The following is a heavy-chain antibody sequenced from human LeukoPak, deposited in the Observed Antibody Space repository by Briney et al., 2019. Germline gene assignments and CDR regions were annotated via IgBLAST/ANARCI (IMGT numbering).Heavy chain of an antibody. CDR1: GGSISSYY. D-gene: IGHD3-3*01. J-gene: IGHJ6*03. CDR2: IYYSGST. V-gene: IGHV4-59*01. Sequence: SETLSLTCTVSGGSISSYYWSWIRQPPGKGLEWIGYIYYSGSTNYNPSLKSRVTISVDTSKNQFSLKLSSVTAADTAVYYCARVRGSDRLRFLEWLPTHYYYYMDVWGKGTTVTVSS. CDR3: ARVRGSDRLRFLEWLPTHYYYYMDV.